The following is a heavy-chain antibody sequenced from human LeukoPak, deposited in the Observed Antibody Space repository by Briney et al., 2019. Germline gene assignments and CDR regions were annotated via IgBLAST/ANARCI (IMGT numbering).Heavy chain of an antibody. Sequence: SETLSLTCTVSGGSISNHYWSWIRQPPGKGLEWIAYIYSSGSTYYNPSLKSRVTISVDTSKDKFSLKLSSVTAADTAIYYCARHRDTSGWYQWFDPWGQGTLVTVSS. CDR2: IYSSGST. J-gene: IGHJ5*02. CDR1: GGSISNHY. D-gene: IGHD6-19*01. V-gene: IGHV4-59*08. CDR3: ARHRDTSGWYQWFDP.